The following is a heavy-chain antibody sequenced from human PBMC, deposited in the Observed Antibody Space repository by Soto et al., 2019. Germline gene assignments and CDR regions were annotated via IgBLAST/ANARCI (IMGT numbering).Heavy chain of an antibody. J-gene: IGHJ6*02. CDR3: ARDPSIVATTRTYYYYYGMDV. Sequence: GGSLRLSCAASGFTFSSYSMNWVRQAPGKGLEWVSSISSSSSYIYYADSVKGRFTISRDNAKNSLYLQMNSLRAEDTAVYYCARDPSIVATTRTYYYYYGMDVWGQGTTVTVSS. CDR2: ISSSSSYI. V-gene: IGHV3-21*01. CDR1: GFTFSSYS. D-gene: IGHD5-12*01.